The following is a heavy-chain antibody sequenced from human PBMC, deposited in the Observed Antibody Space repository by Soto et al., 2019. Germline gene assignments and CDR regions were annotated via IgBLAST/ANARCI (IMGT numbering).Heavy chain of an antibody. CDR3: ARDPEYGSGSLDV. D-gene: IGHD3-10*01. Sequence: QVQLVQSGAEVKKPGASVTVSCKTSGYTFTSYAIHWVRQAPGQRLEWMGWINIGKGTTKYSQKFQGRVTISTDTSASTVYMELNSVRSQDTAMYYCARDPEYGSGSLDVWGQGTMVTVS. CDR2: INIGKGTT. J-gene: IGHJ3*01. CDR1: GYTFTSYA. V-gene: IGHV1-3*04.